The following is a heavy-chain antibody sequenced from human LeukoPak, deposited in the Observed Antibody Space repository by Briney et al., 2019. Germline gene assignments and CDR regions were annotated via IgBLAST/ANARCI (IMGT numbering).Heavy chain of an antibody. CDR2: ISGGDNS. J-gene: IGHJ4*02. CDR3: AKGRSNYCGGDCYIHDY. V-gene: IGHV3-23*01. D-gene: IGHD2-21*02. CDR1: GFSLSNYA. Sequence: GGSLRLSCAASGFSLSNYAMSWVRQAPGNGLEWVSTISGGDNSYYADSVKGRFTISRDNPKNMLYLQMNSLRAEDTAVYYCAKGRSNYCGGDCYIHDYWAREPWSPSPQ.